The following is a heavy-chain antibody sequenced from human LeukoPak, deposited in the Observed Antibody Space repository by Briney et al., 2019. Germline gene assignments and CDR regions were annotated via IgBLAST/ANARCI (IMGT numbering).Heavy chain of an antibody. J-gene: IGHJ4*02. CDR3: ARDSEHNYGFDY. Sequence: SETLSLTCTVSGGSISSYYWSWIRQAPGKGLEWIGYIYYSGSTNYNPSLKSRVTISVGTSKNQFSLKLNSLTAADTAVYYCARDSEHNYGFDYWGQGTLLTVSS. CDR2: IYYSGST. D-gene: IGHD5-18*01. V-gene: IGHV4-59*01. CDR1: GGSISSYY.